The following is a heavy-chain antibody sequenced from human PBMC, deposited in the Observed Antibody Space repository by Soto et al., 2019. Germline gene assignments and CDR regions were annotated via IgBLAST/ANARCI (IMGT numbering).Heavy chain of an antibody. D-gene: IGHD1-26*01. CDR1: GFTFSSYA. J-gene: IGHJ1*01. CDR3: AKGTRPLNLLQYFQH. V-gene: IGHV3-23*01. CDR2: IRGSGGST. Sequence: EVQLLESGGGLVHPGGSLRLYCAASGFTFSSYAMRWVRQAPGKGLEWVSAIRGSGGSTYYAESVKGRLTISRDKYKNTLNLQMNSLRAEDTAVYYCAKGTRPLNLLQYFQHWGQGTLVTVSS.